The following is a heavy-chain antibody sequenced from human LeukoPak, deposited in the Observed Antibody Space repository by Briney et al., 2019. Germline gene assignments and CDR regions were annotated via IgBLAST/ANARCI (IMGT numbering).Heavy chain of an antibody. D-gene: IGHD3-22*01. Sequence: SETLSLTCTVSGGSISSSSYYWGWIRQPPGKGLEWIGSLDYSGSTYYNPSLKSRVTISVDTSKNQFSLKLSSVTAADTAVYYCAREKNVESTYYYDSSAADAFDIWGQGTMVTVSS. CDR1: GGSISSSSYY. CDR2: LDYSGST. CDR3: AREKNVESTYYYDSSAADAFDI. V-gene: IGHV4-39*07. J-gene: IGHJ3*02.